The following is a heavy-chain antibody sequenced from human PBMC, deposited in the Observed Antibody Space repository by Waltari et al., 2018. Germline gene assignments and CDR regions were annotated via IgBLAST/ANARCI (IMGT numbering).Heavy chain of an antibody. CDR2: IYRGGST. CDR3: ARDPSGSYPGDY. J-gene: IGHJ4*02. Sequence: EVQLVESGGGLIQPGGSRRVSCAASGFTVGTNYMTWFRQAPGKGLEWLSVIYRGGSTYYADSVKGRFTISRDNSKNTLYLQMNSLRAEDTAVYYCARDPSGSYPGDYWGQGTLVTVSS. V-gene: IGHV3-53*01. CDR1: GFTVGTNY. D-gene: IGHD1-26*01.